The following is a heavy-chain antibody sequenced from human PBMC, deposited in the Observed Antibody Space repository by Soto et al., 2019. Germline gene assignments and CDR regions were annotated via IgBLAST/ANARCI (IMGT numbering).Heavy chain of an antibody. Sequence: QVQLVESGVGVVRPGRSLRLACEASGFSFSTYGMHWVRQAPGKGLQWVAVIWYDGTNTYYADSVKGRFTISRDNSKDTLYLELNNLRAEDTALYYCARVEAPLIHSDHYYYGMDVW. CDR3: ARVEAPLIHSDHYYYGMDV. V-gene: IGHV3-33*01. CDR1: GFSFSTYG. CDR2: IWYDGTNT. D-gene: IGHD5-18*01. J-gene: IGHJ6*01.